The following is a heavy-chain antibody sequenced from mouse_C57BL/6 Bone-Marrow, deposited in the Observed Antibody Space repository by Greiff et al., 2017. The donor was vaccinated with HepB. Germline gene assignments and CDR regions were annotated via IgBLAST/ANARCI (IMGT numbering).Heavy chain of an antibody. J-gene: IGHJ4*01. D-gene: IGHD2-4*01. CDR2: IYPGSGNT. V-gene: IGHV1-76*01. Sequence: QVQLQQPGAELVKPGASVKLSCKASGYTFTDYYINWVKQRPGQGLEWIARIYPGSGNTYYNEKFKGKATLTAEKSSSTAYMQLSSLTSEDSAVYFCARYDYGRVPYAMDYWGQGTSVTVSS. CDR1: GYTFTDYY. CDR3: ARYDYGRVPYAMDY.